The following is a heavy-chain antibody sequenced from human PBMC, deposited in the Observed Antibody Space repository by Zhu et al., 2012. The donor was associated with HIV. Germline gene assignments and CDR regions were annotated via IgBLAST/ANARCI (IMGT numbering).Heavy chain of an antibody. CDR1: TYSISSGYY. Sequence: QVQLQESGPGLVKPSETLSLTCAVSTYSISSGYYWGWIRQPPGKGLEWIGSIYHSGNTYYNPSLKSRVTISVDTSKNQFSLKLSSVTAADTAVYYCARLPGWWLRFGRDDAFDIWGQGTMVTRLF. J-gene: IGHJ3*02. CDR3: ARLPGWWLRFGRDDAFDI. CDR2: IYHSGNT. D-gene: IGHD5-12*01. V-gene: IGHV4-38-2*01.